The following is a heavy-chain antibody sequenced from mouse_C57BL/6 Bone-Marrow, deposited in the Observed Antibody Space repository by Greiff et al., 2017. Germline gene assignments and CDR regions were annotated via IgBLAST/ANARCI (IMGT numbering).Heavy chain of an antibody. D-gene: IGHD1-1*01. Sequence: EVQLQESGGDLVKPGGSLKLSCAASGFTFSSYGMSWVRQTPDKRLEWVATISSGGSYTSYPDSVKGRFTISRDNAKNTLYLQMSSLKSEDTAMYYCARRGFDYYGSSPYAMDYWGQGTSVTVSS. J-gene: IGHJ4*01. CDR1: GFTFSSYG. CDR3: ARRGFDYYGSSPYAMDY. V-gene: IGHV5-6*01. CDR2: ISSGGSYT.